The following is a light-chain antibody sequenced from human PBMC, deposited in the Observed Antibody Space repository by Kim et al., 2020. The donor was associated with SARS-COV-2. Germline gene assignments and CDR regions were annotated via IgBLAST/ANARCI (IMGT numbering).Light chain of an antibody. Sequence: TAKMTCGGRKNGSRSVLGYQQKEGQDPVLVMNYENARPSGIPEGFSGSNAGDTATMTISRGEAGDEADYSCLVWDSYSENGVFGGGTQLTVL. J-gene: IGLJ2*01. CDR1: KNGSRS. CDR2: YEN. V-gene: IGLV3-21*04. CDR3: LVWDSYSENGV.